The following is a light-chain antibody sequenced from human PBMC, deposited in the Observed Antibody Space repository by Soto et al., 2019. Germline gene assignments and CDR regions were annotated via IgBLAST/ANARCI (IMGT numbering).Light chain of an antibody. V-gene: IGLV2-14*01. Sequence: QSALTQPASVSGSPGQSSTISCTGTSSDVGGYNYVSWYQQHPGKAPKLMSYDVSNRPSGVSNRFSGSKSGNTASLTISGLQAEDEADYYCSSYTSSSVVFGGGTKLTVL. CDR1: SSDVGGYNY. CDR2: DVS. J-gene: IGLJ2*01. CDR3: SSYTSSSVV.